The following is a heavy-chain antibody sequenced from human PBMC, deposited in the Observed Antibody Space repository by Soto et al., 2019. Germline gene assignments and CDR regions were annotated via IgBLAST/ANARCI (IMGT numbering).Heavy chain of an antibody. CDR3: AHAGDFDLLSFDR. J-gene: IGHJ4*02. V-gene: IGHV2-5*02. D-gene: IGHD2-15*01. Sequence: QITLKESGPPLVRPAQTLTLTCAFSGFYLTTTRMGLAWIRQPPGKALEWLALIYWDDDKRYSPSLKNRLTVSKDTSTNRVVLTITNISPDDTGTYFCAHAGDFDLLSFDRWGPGTLVTVSA. CDR1: GFYLTTTRMG. CDR2: IYWDDDK.